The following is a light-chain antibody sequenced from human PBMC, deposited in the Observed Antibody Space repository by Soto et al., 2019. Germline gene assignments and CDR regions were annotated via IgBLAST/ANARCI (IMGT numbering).Light chain of an antibody. V-gene: IGKV3-20*01. CDR3: QQYASSPQT. CDR2: GTS. Sequence: EIVLTQSPGTLSLSPGERATLSCRASQSVPRNYLAWYQQKPGQAPRLLIYGTSSRATGIPDRFSGSGSGTDFTLTISRLEPEDFAVYSCQQYASSPQTFGQGTKV. CDR1: QSVPRNY. J-gene: IGKJ1*01.